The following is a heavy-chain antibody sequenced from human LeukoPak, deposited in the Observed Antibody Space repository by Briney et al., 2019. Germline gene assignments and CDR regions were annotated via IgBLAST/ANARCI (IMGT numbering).Heavy chain of an antibody. CDR2: ISGSGGST. CDR3: AKDHCSSTSCHYDSSGYGDY. J-gene: IGHJ4*02. CDR1: GFTFSSYA. Sequence: PGGSLRLSCAASGFTFSSYAMSWVRQAPGKGLEWVSAISGSGGSTYYAESVKGRFTISRDNSKNTLYLQMNSLRAEDTAVYYCAKDHCSSTSCHYDSSGYGDYWGQGTLVTVSS. V-gene: IGHV3-23*01. D-gene: IGHD2-2*01.